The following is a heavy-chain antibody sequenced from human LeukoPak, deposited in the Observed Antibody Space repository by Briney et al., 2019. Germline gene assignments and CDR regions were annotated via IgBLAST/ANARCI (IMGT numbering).Heavy chain of an antibody. D-gene: IGHD5-24*01. V-gene: IGHV3-23*01. CDR1: RFTSSSSA. J-gene: IGHJ4*02. CDR2: ISGSGGST. CDR3: AKGGPQFFDY. Sequence: GGSLRLSCAASRFTSSSSAMSWVRQAPGKGLEWVSTISGSGGSTYSTDSVKGRFTISRDNSKSTLYLQMNSLRVEDTAIYYCAKGGPQFFDYWGQGTLVTVSS.